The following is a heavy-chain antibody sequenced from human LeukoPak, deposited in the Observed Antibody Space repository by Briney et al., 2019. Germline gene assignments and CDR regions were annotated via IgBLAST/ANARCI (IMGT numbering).Heavy chain of an antibody. D-gene: IGHD6-19*01. J-gene: IGHJ4*02. CDR1: GYTLTELS. CDR2: FDPEDGET. Sequence: GASVKVSCKVSGYTLTELSMHWVRQAPGKGLEWMGGFDPEDGETIYAQKFQGRVTMTEDTSTDTAYMELSSLRSEDTAVYYRATIASGWYYYFDYWGQGTLVTVSS. V-gene: IGHV1-24*01. CDR3: ATIASGWYYYFDY.